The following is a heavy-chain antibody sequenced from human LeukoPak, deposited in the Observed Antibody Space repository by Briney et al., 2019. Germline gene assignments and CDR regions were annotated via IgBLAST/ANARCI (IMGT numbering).Heavy chain of an antibody. CDR3: AKAYYYASGSFTTTFDY. J-gene: IGHJ4*02. CDR1: GFAFRTYG. D-gene: IGHD3-10*01. V-gene: IGHV3-30*18. CDR2: ISYDGSDK. Sequence: GGSLRLSCAASGFAFRTYGMHWVRQAPGKGLEWVAFISYDGSDKNYADTVKGRFTISRDNSENTLYLQMNSLRAEDTAEYYCAKAYYYASGSFTTTFDYWGQGTLVTVSS.